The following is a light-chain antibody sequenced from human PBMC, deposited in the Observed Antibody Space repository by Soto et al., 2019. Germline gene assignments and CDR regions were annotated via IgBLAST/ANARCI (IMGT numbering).Light chain of an antibody. CDR1: QVISSY. J-gene: IGKJ1*01. V-gene: IGKV1-8*01. CDR2: SAS. Sequence: AIRMTQSPSSFSASPVDRVTITFRASQVISSYLAWYQQKPGKAPNLLIYSASTLQSGVPSRFSGSGSGTEFTLTISSLQPDDFATYYCQHYNSYSEAFGQGTKV. CDR3: QHYNSYSEA.